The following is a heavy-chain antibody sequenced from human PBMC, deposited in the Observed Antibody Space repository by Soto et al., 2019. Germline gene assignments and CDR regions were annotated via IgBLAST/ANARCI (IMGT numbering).Heavy chain of an antibody. CDR2: ITPAIDKT. D-gene: IGHD3-22*01. CDR1: VCTSASPY. Sequence: SVTVSCRAPVCTSASPYIHWVRQSPGNGLEWMGIITPAIDKTSYAEKVQGRLTVTRDTSTSTVYMQLSSLRPEGTDVYYCVVYDYERRGCYDYFDYWGQGTQVTVSA. J-gene: IGHJ4*02. V-gene: IGHV1-46*01. CDR3: VVYDYERRGCYDYFDY.